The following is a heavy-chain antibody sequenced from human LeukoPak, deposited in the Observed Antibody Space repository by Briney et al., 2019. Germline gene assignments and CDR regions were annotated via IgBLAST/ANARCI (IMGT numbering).Heavy chain of an antibody. J-gene: IGHJ4*02. CDR2: INHSGST. V-gene: IGHV4-34*01. Sequence: SEALSLTCAVYGGSFSGYYWSWIRQPPGKGLEWIGEINHSGSTNYNPSLKSRVTISVDTSKNQFSLKLSSVTAADTAVYYCARSDTYYYDIRVYPHFDYWGQGTLATVSS. CDR3: ARSDTYYYDIRVYPHFDY. CDR1: GGSFSGYY. D-gene: IGHD3-22*01.